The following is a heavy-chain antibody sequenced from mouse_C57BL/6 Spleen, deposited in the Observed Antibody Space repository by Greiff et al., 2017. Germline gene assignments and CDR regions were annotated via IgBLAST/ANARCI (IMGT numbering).Heavy chain of an antibody. CDR2: IDPENGDT. CDR1: GFNIKDDY. Sequence: VQLQQSGAELVRPGASVKFSCTASGFNIKDDYMHWVKQRPEQGLEWIGWIDPENGDTEYASKFQGKATITADTSSNTAYLQLSSLTSEDTAVYYCTTPKSHFDYWGQGTTLTVSS. V-gene: IGHV14-4*01. J-gene: IGHJ2*01. CDR3: TTPKSHFDY.